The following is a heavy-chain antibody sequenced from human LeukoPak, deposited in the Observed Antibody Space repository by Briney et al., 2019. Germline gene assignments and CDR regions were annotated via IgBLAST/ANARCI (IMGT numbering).Heavy chain of an antibody. CDR1: GFTFSSYS. Sequence: GGSLRLSCAASGFTFSSYSMNWVRQAPGKGLEWVSSISSSSSYIYYADSVKGRFTISRDNAKNSLYLQLNSLRAEDTALYYCAKGLERESRLDSWGQGTLVTVSS. CDR3: AKGLERESRLDS. V-gene: IGHV3-21*04. J-gene: IGHJ4*02. D-gene: IGHD1-1*01. CDR2: ISSSSSYI.